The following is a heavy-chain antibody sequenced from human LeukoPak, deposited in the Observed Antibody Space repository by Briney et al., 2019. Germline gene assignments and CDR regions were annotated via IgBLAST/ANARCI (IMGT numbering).Heavy chain of an antibody. CDR3: ARAGDYYYDSSDGWYFDL. Sequence: GASVKVSCKASGYTFTSYYMHWVRQAPGQGLEWMGIINPSVGSTSYAQKFQGRVTMTRDTSTSTVYMELSSLRSEDTAVYYCARAGDYYYDSSDGWYFDLWGQGALVTVSS. V-gene: IGHV1-46*01. D-gene: IGHD3-22*01. CDR2: INPSVGST. CDR1: GYTFTSYY. J-gene: IGHJ2*01.